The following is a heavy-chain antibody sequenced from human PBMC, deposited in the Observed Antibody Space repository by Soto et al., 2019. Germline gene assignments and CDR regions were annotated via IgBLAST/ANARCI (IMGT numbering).Heavy chain of an antibody. CDR2: ISSSSSTI. J-gene: IGHJ4*02. D-gene: IGHD1-26*01. CDR1: GFTFSSYS. V-gene: IGHV3-48*02. Sequence: EVQLVESGGGLVQPGGSLRLSCAASGFTFSSYSMNWVRQAPGKGLEWVSYISSSSSTIYYADSVKGRFTISRDNAKNSLYLQMNSLRDDDTAVYYCARDKIVGASYFDYWGQGTLVTVSS. CDR3: ARDKIVGASYFDY.